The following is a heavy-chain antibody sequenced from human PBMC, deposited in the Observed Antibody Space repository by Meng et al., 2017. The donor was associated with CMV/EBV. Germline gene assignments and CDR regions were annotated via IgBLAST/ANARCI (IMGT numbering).Heavy chain of an antibody. CDR1: GGTFSSYA. Sequence: QVPVVQSGAVVMKPGSSVKVSCKASGGTFSSYAISWVRQAPGQGLEWMGGIIPIFGTANYAQKFQGRVTITADESTSTAYMELSSLRSEDTAVYYCARRGSYYGSGSYYNWFDPWGQGTLVTVSS. V-gene: IGHV1-69*12. J-gene: IGHJ5*02. D-gene: IGHD3-10*01. CDR3: ARRGSYYGSGSYYNWFDP. CDR2: IIPIFGTA.